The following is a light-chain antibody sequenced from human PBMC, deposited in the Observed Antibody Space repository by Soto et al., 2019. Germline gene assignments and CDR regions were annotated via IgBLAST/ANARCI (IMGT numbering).Light chain of an antibody. CDR3: QMWDSSSGDLYV. V-gene: IGLV3-21*02. J-gene: IGLJ1*01. CDR2: DDT. Sequence: SYVLTQPPSVSVAPGQTARITCGGTNIGSKRVHWYQQRPGQAPVMVVYDDTDRPSGIPDRFSGANSGNTATLTISGVEAGDEADYYCQMWDSSSGDLYVFGPGTKLTVL. CDR1: NIGSKR.